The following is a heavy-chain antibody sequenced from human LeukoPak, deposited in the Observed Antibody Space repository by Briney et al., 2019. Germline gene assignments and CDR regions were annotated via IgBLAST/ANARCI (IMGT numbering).Heavy chain of an antibody. CDR2: ISYDGSNK. J-gene: IGHJ4*02. CDR1: GFTFSSYA. D-gene: IGHD3-22*01. V-gene: IGHV3-30*04. CDR3: ARDMSFPYYYDSSGYY. Sequence: PGGSLRLSCAASGFTFSSYAMHWVRQAPGKGLEWVAVISYDGSNKYYADSVKGRFTISRDNSKNTLYLQMNSLRAEDTAVYYCARDMSFPYYYDSSGYYGGQGTLVTVSS.